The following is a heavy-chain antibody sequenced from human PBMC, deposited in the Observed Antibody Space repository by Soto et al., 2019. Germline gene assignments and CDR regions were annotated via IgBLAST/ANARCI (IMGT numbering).Heavy chain of an antibody. CDR1: GGSISGGDYY. V-gene: IGHV4-30-4*01. J-gene: IGHJ6*02. CDR3: ARDLRRGGIYYYYYYGMDV. D-gene: IGHD2-15*01. Sequence: SETLSLTCTVSGGSISGGDYYWSWIRQPPGKGLEWIGYIYYSGSTYYNPSLKSRVTISVDTSKNQFSLKLSSVTAADTAVYYCARDLRRGGIYYYYYYGMDVWGQGTTVTVSS. CDR2: IYYSGST.